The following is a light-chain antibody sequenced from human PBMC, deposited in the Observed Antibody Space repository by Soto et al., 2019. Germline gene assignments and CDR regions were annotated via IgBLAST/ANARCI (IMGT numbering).Light chain of an antibody. J-gene: IGKJ1*01. CDR2: EAS. CDR3: LQHNYHPPT. CDR1: QGIRND. Sequence: IQITHSPSSLSSSLVDRVTITCRASQGIRNDLGWYQQKPGTAPKLLIYEASNLQSGVPSRFSGSGYGTEFTLTISSLQPEDFATYYCLQHNYHPPTFGQGTKVDIK. V-gene: IGKV1-17*01.